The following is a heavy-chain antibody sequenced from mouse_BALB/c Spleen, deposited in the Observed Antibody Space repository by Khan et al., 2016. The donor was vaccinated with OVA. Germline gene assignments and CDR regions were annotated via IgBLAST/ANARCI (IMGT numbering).Heavy chain of an antibody. J-gene: IGHJ1*01. D-gene: IGHD2-12*01. CDR1: GFTFTNYG. CDR2: INTYTGEP. Sequence: QIQLVQSGPELKKPGETVKISCKASGFTFTNYGMSWVKQAPGKGLKWMGWINTYTGEPTYADDFKGRFAFSLETSASAAYLQINNLKNEDTATYFCASKNYSDDRYFDVWGAGTTVTVSS. V-gene: IGHV9-3-1*01. CDR3: ASKNYSDDRYFDV.